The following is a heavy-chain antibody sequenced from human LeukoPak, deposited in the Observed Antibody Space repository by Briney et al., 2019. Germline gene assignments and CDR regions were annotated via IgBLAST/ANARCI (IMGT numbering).Heavy chain of an antibody. V-gene: IGHV4-59*12. Sequence: SETLSLTCTVSGGSISSYYWSWIRQPPGKGLEWIGYFYYSGSTNYNPSLKSRVTMSVDTSKNQFSLKLSSVTAADTAVYFCARDSSSWLDYFDYWGQGTLVTVSS. CDR3: ARDSSSWLDYFDY. J-gene: IGHJ4*02. CDR2: FYYSGST. CDR1: GGSISSYY. D-gene: IGHD6-13*01.